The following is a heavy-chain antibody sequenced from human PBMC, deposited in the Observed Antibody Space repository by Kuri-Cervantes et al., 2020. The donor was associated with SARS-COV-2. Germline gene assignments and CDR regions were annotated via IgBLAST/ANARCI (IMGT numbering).Heavy chain of an antibody. CDR3: ARQVAHYDILTGHQMYYFDY. J-gene: IGHJ4*02. V-gene: IGHV5-10-1*01. CDR2: INPSDSYT. D-gene: IGHD3-9*01. CDR1: GYSFTSYW. Sequence: GESLKISCKGSGYSFTSYWISWVRQMPGKGLEWMGRINPSDSYTNYSPSFQGHVTISADKSISTAYLQWSSLKASDTAMYYCARQVAHYDILTGHQMYYFDYWGQGTLVTVSS.